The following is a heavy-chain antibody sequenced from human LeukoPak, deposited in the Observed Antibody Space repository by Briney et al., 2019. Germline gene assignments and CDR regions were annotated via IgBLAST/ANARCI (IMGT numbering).Heavy chain of an antibody. V-gene: IGHV3-30*18. D-gene: IGHD1-1*01. J-gene: IGHJ4*02. CDR2: ISFDGKIQ. Sequence: PGGSLRLSCGASGFTFSTYDMHWVRQAPGKGLEWVSLISFDGKIQYYADSVRGRFTISRDNSKNTMYLQMNSLRPEDTALYYCAKDRTTGTGTGEFGSWGQGTLVSVSS. CDR1: GFTFSTYD. CDR3: AKDRTTGTGTGEFGS.